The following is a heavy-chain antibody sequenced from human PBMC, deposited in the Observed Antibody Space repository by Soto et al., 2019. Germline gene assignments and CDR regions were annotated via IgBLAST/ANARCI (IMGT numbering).Heavy chain of an antibody. J-gene: IGHJ3*01. CDR2: ISSTSSVI. V-gene: IGHV3-21*01. D-gene: IGHD3-10*01. CDR3: VRGGSGANSADLFEA. CDR1: VFTFSAYS. Sequence: GGSLRLACATSVFTFSAYSINLVRQAPGKGLDWVSCISSTSSVIFYAESVSGRFTISIDNAKNSLYLQMNGLRAEDTGVYYCVRGGSGANSADLFEAWGQGTLVTVSS.